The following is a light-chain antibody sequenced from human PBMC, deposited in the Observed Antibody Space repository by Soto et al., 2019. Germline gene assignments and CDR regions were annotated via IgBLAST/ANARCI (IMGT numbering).Light chain of an antibody. V-gene: IGKV1-5*03. Sequence: DIQMTQSPSTLSASVGDRVTITCRASQTISYWLAWYQQKPGKAPNLLIYKASSLKSGVPSTFSGSGSGTDFTLTISSLQPDDFATYYCQQYSSYPLTFGGGTKVEIK. CDR1: QTISYW. CDR2: KAS. J-gene: IGKJ4*01. CDR3: QQYSSYPLT.